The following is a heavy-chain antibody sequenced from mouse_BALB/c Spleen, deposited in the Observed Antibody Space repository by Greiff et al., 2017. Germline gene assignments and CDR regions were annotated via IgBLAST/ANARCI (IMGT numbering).Heavy chain of an antibody. D-gene: IGHD1-1*01. CDR3: AREGSSYRYYAMDY. CDR2: IWAGGST. V-gene: IGHV2-9*02. Sequence: VKLMESGPGLVAPSQSLSITCTVSGFSLTSYGVHWVRQPPGKGLEWLGVIWAGGSTNYNSALMSRLSISKDNSKSQVFLKMNSLQTDDTAMYYCAREGSSYRYYAMDYWGQGTSVTVSS. J-gene: IGHJ4*01. CDR1: GFSLTSYG.